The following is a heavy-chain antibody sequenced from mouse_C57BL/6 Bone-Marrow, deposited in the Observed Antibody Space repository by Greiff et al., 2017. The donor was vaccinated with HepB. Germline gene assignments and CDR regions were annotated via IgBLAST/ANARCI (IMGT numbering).Heavy chain of an antibody. D-gene: IGHD1-1*01. Sequence: QVQLQQPGAELVMPGASVKLSCKASGYTFTSYWMHWVKQRPGRGLEWIGRIDPNSGGTKYNEKFKSKATLTVDKPSSTAYMQLSSLTSEDSAVYYCARSETLLRYGSSWFAYWGQGTLVTVSA. CDR1: GYTFTSYW. J-gene: IGHJ3*01. CDR3: ARSETLLRYGSSWFAY. CDR2: IDPNSGGT. V-gene: IGHV1-72*01.